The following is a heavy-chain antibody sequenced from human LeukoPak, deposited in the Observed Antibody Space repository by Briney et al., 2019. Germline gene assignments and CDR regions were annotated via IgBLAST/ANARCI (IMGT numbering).Heavy chain of an antibody. J-gene: IGHJ1*01. CDR2: IYYRGST. CDR1: GGSISSYY. Sequence: SETLSLTCTVSGGSISSYYWSWIRQPPGKGLEWIGYIYYRGSTKYNPSLKSRVTISVDTCKNQFSLKLSSVTAAHTAVYYCARGGYCSGGSCYSTVGYFRHWGQGTLVTAPS. CDR3: ARGGYCSGGSCYSTVGYFRH. D-gene: IGHD2-15*01. V-gene: IGHV4-59*01.